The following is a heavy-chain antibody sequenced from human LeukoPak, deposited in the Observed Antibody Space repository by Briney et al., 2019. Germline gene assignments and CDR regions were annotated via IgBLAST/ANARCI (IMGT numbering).Heavy chain of an antibody. CDR1: GFTFRSYS. Sequence: GGSLRLSCAASGFTFRSYSINWVRQAPGKGLDWVSSISSGGNYRYYADSVKGRFTISRDNAKNSLYLQMNSLRAGDTAVYYCATQGVPAAMDYWGQGTLVTVSS. CDR3: ATQGVPAAMDY. CDR2: ISSGGNYR. J-gene: IGHJ4*02. V-gene: IGHV3-21*01. D-gene: IGHD2-2*01.